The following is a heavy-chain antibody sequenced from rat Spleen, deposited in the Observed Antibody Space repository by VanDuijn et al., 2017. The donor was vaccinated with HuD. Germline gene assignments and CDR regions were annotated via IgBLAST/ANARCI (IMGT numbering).Heavy chain of an antibody. CDR3: ARHRYKRTVAAVDY. J-gene: IGHJ2*01. CDR1: GFTFSNYY. Sequence: EVQLIESNGGLVQPGGSLRLSCAASGFTFSNYYMAWVRQAPTKGLEWVATINSVGTRTFYRDSWTGRFTVSRENARGTLHLQIDSLRSEDTATYYCARHRYKRTVAAVDYWGQGVMVTVSS. CDR2: INSVGTRT. V-gene: IGHV5-29*01. D-gene: IGHD1-8*01.